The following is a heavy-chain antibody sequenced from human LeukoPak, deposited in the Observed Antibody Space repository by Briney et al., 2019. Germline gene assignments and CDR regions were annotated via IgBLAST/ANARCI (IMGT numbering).Heavy chain of an antibody. Sequence: TSETLSLTCTVSGGSISSSSYYWGWIRQPPGKGLEWIGSIYYSGSTYYNPSLKSRVTISVDTSKNQFSLKLSSVTAADTAVYYCAIPTPGPYDSSGYYFDYWGQGTLVTVSS. CDR1: GGSISSSSYY. J-gene: IGHJ4*02. V-gene: IGHV4-39*07. CDR2: IYYSGST. CDR3: AIPTPGPYDSSGYYFDY. D-gene: IGHD3-22*01.